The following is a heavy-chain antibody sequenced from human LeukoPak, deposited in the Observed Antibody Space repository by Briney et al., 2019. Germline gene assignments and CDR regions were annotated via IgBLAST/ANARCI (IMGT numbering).Heavy chain of an antibody. D-gene: IGHD6-13*01. CDR2: IKQDGSEK. V-gene: IGHV3-7*01. J-gene: IGHJ6*03. CDR3: ARMGAAAGLAYYYYYMDV. Sequence: GGSLRLSCAASGFTFSSYWMSWVRQAPGKGLEWVANIKQDGSEKYYVDSVKGRFTISRDNAKNSLYLQMNSLRAEDTAVYYCARMGAAAGLAYYYYYMDVWGKGTTVTVSS. CDR1: GFTFSSYW.